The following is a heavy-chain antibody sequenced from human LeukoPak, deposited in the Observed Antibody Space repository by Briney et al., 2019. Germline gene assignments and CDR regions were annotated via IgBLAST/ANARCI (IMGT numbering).Heavy chain of an antibody. V-gene: IGHV4-59*01. Sequence: SETLCLTCTVSGGSISSYYWSWIRQPPGKGLGWIGYIYYSGSTNYNPSLKSRVTISVDTSKNQFSLKLSSVTAADTAVYYCARTVRTRLFCSGGSCYHFDYWGQGTLVTVSS. D-gene: IGHD2-15*01. CDR1: GGSISSYY. J-gene: IGHJ4*02. CDR2: IYYSGST. CDR3: ARTVRTRLFCSGGSCYHFDY.